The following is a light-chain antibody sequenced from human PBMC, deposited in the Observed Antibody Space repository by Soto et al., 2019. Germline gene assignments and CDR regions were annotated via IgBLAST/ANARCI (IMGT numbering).Light chain of an antibody. CDR2: EAS. V-gene: IGKV1-5*03. CDR3: QQYNTFLT. J-gene: IGKJ4*01. CDR1: HNLDKW. Sequence: DIQMTQSPSTLSASVGDRVTITCRASHNLDKWLAWYQQKPGKAPKLLIYEASSLQSGVPSRFSGSGSGTEFTLTITSLQPDDFATYYCQQYNTFLTVGGGTKVEIK.